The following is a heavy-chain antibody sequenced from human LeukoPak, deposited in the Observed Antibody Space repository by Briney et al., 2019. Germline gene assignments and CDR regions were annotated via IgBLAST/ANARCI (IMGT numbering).Heavy chain of an antibody. J-gene: IGHJ4*02. CDR1: GFTFCSYP. D-gene: IGHD4-23*01. CDR3: ARAVGNHFDY. Sequence: GGSLRLSCAASGFTFCSYPMHWVRQAPGKGLEWVAVISYDGSNKYYGDSVKDRFTISRDNSKNTLYLQMNSLRAEDTAVYYCARAVGNHFDYWGQGTLVTVSS. V-gene: IGHV3-30*04. CDR2: ISYDGSNK.